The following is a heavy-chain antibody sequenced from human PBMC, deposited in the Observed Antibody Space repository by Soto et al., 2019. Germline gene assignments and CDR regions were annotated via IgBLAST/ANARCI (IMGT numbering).Heavy chain of an antibody. CDR2: LYSGGST. V-gene: IGHV3-66*01. Sequence: EVQVVESGGDLVQPGGSLRLSCAASGFIVTNNYMSWVRQAPGKGLEWVSVLYSGGSTYYADSVKGRCTISRDNSKNTLYLQMNSLRVEDTAVYYCARNSGPKAFFDYWGQGTLVTVSS. J-gene: IGHJ4*02. CDR3: ARNSGPKAFFDY. CDR1: GFIVTNNY. D-gene: IGHD5-12*01.